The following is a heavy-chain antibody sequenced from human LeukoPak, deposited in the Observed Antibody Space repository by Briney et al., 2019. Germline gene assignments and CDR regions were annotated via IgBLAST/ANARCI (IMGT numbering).Heavy chain of an antibody. CDR2: ITSSSSYI. J-gene: IGHJ4*02. V-gene: IGHV3-21*01. D-gene: IGHD6-13*01. CDR1: GFTFSSYN. CDR3: ARDELHSSSWYLFDY. Sequence: GGSLRLSCAASGFTFSSYNMNWVRQAPGKGLEWVSSITSSSSYIYYADSVKGRFTISRDNAKNSLYLQMNSLRAEDTAVYYCARDELHSSSWYLFDYWGQGTLVTVSS.